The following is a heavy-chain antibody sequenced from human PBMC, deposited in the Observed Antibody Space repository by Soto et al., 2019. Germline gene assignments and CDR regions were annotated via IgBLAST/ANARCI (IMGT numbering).Heavy chain of an antibody. Sequence: SVKVSCKASGGTFSSYAISWVRQAPGQGLEWMGGIIPIFGTANYAQKFQGRVTTTADESTGTAYMELSSLRSEDTAVYYCARGEEGAVAGYFDYWGQGXLVTVYS. CDR2: IIPIFGTA. D-gene: IGHD6-19*01. CDR1: GGTFSSYA. CDR3: ARGEEGAVAGYFDY. V-gene: IGHV1-69*13. J-gene: IGHJ4*02.